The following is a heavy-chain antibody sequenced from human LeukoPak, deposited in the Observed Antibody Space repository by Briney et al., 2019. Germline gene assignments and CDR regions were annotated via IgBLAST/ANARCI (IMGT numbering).Heavy chain of an antibody. CDR2: IRYDGSNK. CDR1: GFTFSSYG. Sequence: GGSLRLSCAASGFTFSSYGMHWVRQAPGKGLEWVAFIRYDGSNKYYADSVKGRFTISRDNSENTLYLQMNSLRAEDTAVYFCARDHKAYCGGDCYSNFWGQGTLVTVSS. D-gene: IGHD2-21*02. CDR3: ARDHKAYCGGDCYSNF. J-gene: IGHJ4*02. V-gene: IGHV3-30*02.